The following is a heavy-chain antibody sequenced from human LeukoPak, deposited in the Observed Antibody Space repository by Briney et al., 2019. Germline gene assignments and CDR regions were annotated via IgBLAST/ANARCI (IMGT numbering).Heavy chain of an antibody. CDR2: ISSGDRT. CDR3: AKDATASPYFHWFDN. CDR1: GFTFSSYA. J-gene: IGHJ4*02. Sequence: GGSLRLSCAATGFTFSSYAMNWVRQAPGQGLEGVAGISSGDRTFHAESVKGRFTISRNKSKDTLYLQMNSLRAEDTAVYYCAKDATASPYFHWFDNWGQGTQVIVSS. D-gene: IGHD3-9*01. V-gene: IGHV3-23*01.